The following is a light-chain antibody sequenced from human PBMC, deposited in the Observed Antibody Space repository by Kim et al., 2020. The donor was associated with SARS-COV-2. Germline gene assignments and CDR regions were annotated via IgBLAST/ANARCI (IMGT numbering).Light chain of an antibody. J-gene: IGLJ2*01. Sequence: SSELTQDPAVSVALGQTVRITCQGDSLRRYYASWYQQKPGQAPVLVIYGKNNRPSGIPDRFSGSSSGNTASLTITGAQAEDEADYYCNSRDSSGNHQVFGGGTQLTVL. CDR1: SLRRYY. V-gene: IGLV3-19*01. CDR3: NSRDSSGNHQV. CDR2: GKN.